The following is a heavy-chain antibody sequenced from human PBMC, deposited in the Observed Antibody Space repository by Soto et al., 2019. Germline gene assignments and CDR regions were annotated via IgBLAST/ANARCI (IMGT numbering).Heavy chain of an antibody. CDR3: HLRRGGMYYYYGMDV. CDR1: GGSISSGGYY. D-gene: IGHD3-16*01. V-gene: IGHV4-31*03. CDR2: IYYSGST. Sequence: SETLSLTCTVSGGSISSGGYYWSWIRQHPGKGLEWIGYIYYSGSTYYNPSLKSRVTISVDTSKNQFSLKLSSVTAADTAVYYCHLRRGGMYYYYGMDVWGQGTTVTVSS. J-gene: IGHJ6*02.